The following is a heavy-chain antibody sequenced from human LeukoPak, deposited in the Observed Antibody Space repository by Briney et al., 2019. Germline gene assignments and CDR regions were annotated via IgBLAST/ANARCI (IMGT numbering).Heavy chain of an antibody. CDR2: IIPILGIA. CDR3: ARDRVVPAAMHYYYGMDV. D-gene: IGHD2-2*01. Sequence: ASVKVSCKASGGTFSSYAISWVRQAPGQGLEWMGRIIPILGIANYAQKFQGRVTITADKSTSTAYMELSSLRSEDTAVYYCARDRVVPAAMHYYYGMDVWGQGTTVTVSS. CDR1: GGTFSSYA. V-gene: IGHV1-69*04. J-gene: IGHJ6*02.